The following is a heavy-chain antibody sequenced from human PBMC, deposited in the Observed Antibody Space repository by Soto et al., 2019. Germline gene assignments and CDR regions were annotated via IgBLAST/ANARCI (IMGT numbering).Heavy chain of an antibody. CDR3: AMYYYDSSGYYSDFDY. J-gene: IGHJ4*02. Sequence: SVKVSCKASGGTFSSYAISWVRQAPGQGLEWMGGIIPILGTANYAQKFQGRVTITADESTSTAYMELSSLRSEDTAVYYCAMYYYDSSGYYSDFDYWGQGTLVTVSS. CDR1: GGTFSSYA. CDR2: IIPILGTA. D-gene: IGHD3-22*01. V-gene: IGHV1-69*13.